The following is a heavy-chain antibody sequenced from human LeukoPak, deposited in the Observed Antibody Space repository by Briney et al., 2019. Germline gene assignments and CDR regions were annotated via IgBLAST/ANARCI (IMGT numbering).Heavy chain of an antibody. Sequence: GRSLRLSRAASGFTFSSYAMHWVRQAPGKGLEWVAVISYDGSNKYYADSVKGRFTISRDNSKNTLYLQMNSLRAEDTAVYYCAREGSSGWYFDYWGQGTLVTVSS. J-gene: IGHJ4*02. CDR1: GFTFSSYA. V-gene: IGHV3-30*04. CDR2: ISYDGSNK. CDR3: AREGSSGWYFDY. D-gene: IGHD6-19*01.